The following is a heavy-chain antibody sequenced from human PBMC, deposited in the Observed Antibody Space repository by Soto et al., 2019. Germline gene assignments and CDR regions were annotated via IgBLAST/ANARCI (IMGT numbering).Heavy chain of an antibody. CDR2: ISGSGGST. Sequence: GGSLRLSCAASGFTFSSYAMSWVRQAPGKGLEWVSAISGSGGSTYYADSVKGRFTISRDNSKNTLYLQMNSLRAEGTAVYYCAKESDSSGYYFYFYYGMDVWGQGTTVTVSS. CDR1: GFTFSSYA. J-gene: IGHJ6*02. D-gene: IGHD3-22*01. CDR3: AKESDSSGYYFYFYYGMDV. V-gene: IGHV3-23*01.